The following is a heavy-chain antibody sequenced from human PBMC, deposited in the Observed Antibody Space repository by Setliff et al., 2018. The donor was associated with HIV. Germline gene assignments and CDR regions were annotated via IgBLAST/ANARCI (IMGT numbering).Heavy chain of an antibody. CDR3: ARYSTLTTNFDY. D-gene: IGHD4-17*01. Sequence: PWETLSLTCTVSGGSISSGDDFWTWVRQPAGKGLEWIGEINHSGSTNYNPSLKSRVTISVDTSKNQFSLKLAFVTAADTAVYYCARYSTLTTNFDYWGQGTLVTVSS. CDR1: GGSISSGDDF. V-gene: IGHV4-61*09. J-gene: IGHJ4*02. CDR2: INHSGST.